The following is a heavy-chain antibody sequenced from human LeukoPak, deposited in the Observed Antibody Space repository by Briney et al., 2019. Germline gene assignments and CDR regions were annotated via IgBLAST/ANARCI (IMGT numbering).Heavy chain of an antibody. D-gene: IGHD2-15*01. J-gene: IGHJ4*02. Sequence: PGGSLRLSCAASGFTFSSYEMNWVRQAPGKGLEWVSHISSSGSTIYYADSVKGRFTISRDNAKNSLYLQMNSLRAEDTAVYYCARVGVVVFDYWGQGTLVTVSS. V-gene: IGHV3-48*03. CDR2: ISSSGSTI. CDR3: ARVGVVVFDY. CDR1: GFTFSSYE.